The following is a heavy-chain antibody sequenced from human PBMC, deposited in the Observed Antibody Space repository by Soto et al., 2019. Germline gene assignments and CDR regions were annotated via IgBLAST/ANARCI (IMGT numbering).Heavy chain of an antibody. V-gene: IGHV3-23*01. CDR2: ISGSGGST. D-gene: IGHD4-17*01. J-gene: IGHJ4*02. Sequence: EVQLLESGGGLVQPGGSLRLSCAASGFTFSSYAMSWVRQAPGKGLEWVSAISGSGGSTYYADSVKGRFTISRDNSKNTLYLQMNSLRAEDTAVYYCAKVMDYGDYDPPYFDYWGQGTLVTVSS. CDR1: GFTFSSYA. CDR3: AKVMDYGDYDPPYFDY.